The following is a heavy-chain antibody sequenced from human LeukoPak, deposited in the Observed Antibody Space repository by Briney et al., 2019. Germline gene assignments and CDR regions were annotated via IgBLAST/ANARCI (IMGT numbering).Heavy chain of an antibody. CDR2: INPSGGST. J-gene: IGHJ5*02. D-gene: IGHD6-19*01. Sequence: GASVKVSCKASGYTFTGYYMHWVRQAPGQGLEWMGIINPSGGSTSYAQKFQGRVTMTRDTSTSTVHMELSSLRSEDTAVYYCARDGYVSSGWYSMGFDPWGQGTLVTVSS. V-gene: IGHV1-46*01. CDR3: ARDGYVSSGWYSMGFDP. CDR1: GYTFTGYY.